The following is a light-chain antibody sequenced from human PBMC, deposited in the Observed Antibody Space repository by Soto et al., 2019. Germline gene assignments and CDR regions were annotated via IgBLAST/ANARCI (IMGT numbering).Light chain of an antibody. CDR2: QDS. CDR1: KLGNKY. CDR3: QAWDSSTEDVV. J-gene: IGLJ2*01. V-gene: IGLV3-1*01. Sequence: SYELTQPPSVSVSPGQTASITCSGDKLGNKYVCWYQQKPGQSPVVVIYQDSKQPSGIPERFSGSNSGNTATLSISGTQAMDEADYYCQAWDSSTEDVVFGGGTKLTVL.